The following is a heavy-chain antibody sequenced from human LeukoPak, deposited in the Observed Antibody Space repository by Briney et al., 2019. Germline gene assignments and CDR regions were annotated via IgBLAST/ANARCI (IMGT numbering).Heavy chain of an antibody. CDR2: ISYDGSNK. V-gene: IGHV3-30-3*01. CDR1: GFTFSSYA. CDR3: ARVNYYGSGRLYYYGMDV. D-gene: IGHD3-10*01. J-gene: IGHJ6*02. Sequence: GRSLRLSCAASGFTFSSYAMHWVRQAPGKGLEWVAVISYDGSNKYYADSVKGRFTISRDNSKNTLYLQMNSLRAEDTAVYYCARVNYYGSGRLYYYGMDVWGQGTTVTVSS.